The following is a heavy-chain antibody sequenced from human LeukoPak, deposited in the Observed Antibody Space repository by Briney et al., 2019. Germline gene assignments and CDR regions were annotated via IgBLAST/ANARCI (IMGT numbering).Heavy chain of an antibody. J-gene: IGHJ5*02. CDR1: GYSIRSGYY. D-gene: IGHD3-22*01. CDR2: IYYSGST. V-gene: IGHV4-61*01. Sequence: SETLSLTCTVSGYSIRSGYYWSWIRQPPGKGLEWIGYIYYSGSTNYNPSLKGRVTISVDTSKNQFSLKLSSVTAADTAVYYCARDDTSGPTGWFDPWGQGTLVTVSS. CDR3: ARDDTSGPTGWFDP.